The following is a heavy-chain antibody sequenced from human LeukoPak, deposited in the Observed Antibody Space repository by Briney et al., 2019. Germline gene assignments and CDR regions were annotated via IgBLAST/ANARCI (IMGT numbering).Heavy chain of an antibody. CDR2: ISSPGTTL. D-gene: IGHD5-18*01. J-gene: IGHJ2*01. V-gene: IGHV3-11*01. Sequence: GGSLRLSCAASGFRFSDYYMTWIRQAPGKGPEWVAYISSPGTTLYYADSVKGRFTISRDNAKNSMYLQMNSLRAEDTAVYYCASGIQPRLSWFFDLWGRGTQVIVSS. CDR1: GFRFSDYY. CDR3: ASGIQPRLSWFFDL.